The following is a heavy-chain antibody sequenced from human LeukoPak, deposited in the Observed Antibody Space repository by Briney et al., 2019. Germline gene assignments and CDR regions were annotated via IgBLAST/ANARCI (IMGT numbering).Heavy chain of an antibody. Sequence: SVKVSCKASGGTFSSYAISWVRQAPGQGLEWMGGIIPIFGAANYAQKFQGRVTITADESTSTAYMELSSLRSEDTAVYYCARRATYYYDSPGFQHWGQGTLVTVSS. CDR3: ARRATYYYDSPGFQH. D-gene: IGHD3-22*01. CDR2: IIPIFGAA. V-gene: IGHV1-69*01. CDR1: GGTFSSYA. J-gene: IGHJ1*01.